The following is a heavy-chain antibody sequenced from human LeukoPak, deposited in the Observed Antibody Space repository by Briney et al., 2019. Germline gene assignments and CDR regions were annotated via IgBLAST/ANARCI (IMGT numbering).Heavy chain of an antibody. D-gene: IGHD1-26*01. CDR1: GVSINSYY. CDR2: IYYSGST. V-gene: IGHV4-59*01. Sequence: SETLSLTCTVSGVSINSYYWSWIRQPPGKGLEWIGYIYYSGSTSYNPSLKSRVTISRDASKNQFSLKLTSVTAADTAVYYCARRVGDKDYFDYWGQGTLVTVSS. CDR3: ARRVGDKDYFDY. J-gene: IGHJ4*02.